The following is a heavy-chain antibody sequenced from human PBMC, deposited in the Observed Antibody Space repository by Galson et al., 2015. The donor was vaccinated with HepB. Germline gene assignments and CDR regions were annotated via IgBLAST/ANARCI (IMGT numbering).Heavy chain of an antibody. Sequence: SCKASGYTFTSDGISWVRQAPGQGLEWMGWISSHKGKTFYAQKFQGRVTMTTDTSMSTAYMELRSLRSDDTAVYYCARVPLHNTGWLRHYYYYGLYGWGQGTTVTVSS. J-gene: IGHJ6*02. CDR2: ISSHKGKT. V-gene: IGHV1-18*04. D-gene: IGHD5-12*01. CDR3: ARVPLHNTGWLRHYYYYGLYG. CDR1: GYTFTSDG.